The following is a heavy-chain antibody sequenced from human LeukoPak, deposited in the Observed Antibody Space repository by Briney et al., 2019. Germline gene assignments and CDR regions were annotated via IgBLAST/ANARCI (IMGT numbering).Heavy chain of an antibody. CDR3: ARDRRSGLFDY. D-gene: IGHD3-10*01. CDR1: GYTFTSYD. Sequence: ASVKVSCKASGYTFTSYDINWVRQATGQGLEWMGWMNPNSGNTGYAQKFQGRVTITRNTSISTAYMELRSLRSDDTAVYYCARDRRSGLFDYWGQGTLVTVSS. V-gene: IGHV1-8*03. CDR2: MNPNSGNT. J-gene: IGHJ4*02.